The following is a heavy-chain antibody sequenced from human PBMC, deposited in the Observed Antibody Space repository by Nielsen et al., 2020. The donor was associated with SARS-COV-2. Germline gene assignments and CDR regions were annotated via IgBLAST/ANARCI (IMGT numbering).Heavy chain of an antibody. CDR3: ARASLDEGDYGPTTYYPDY. CDR2: ISRSGDST. CDR1: GFTFSSYG. J-gene: IGHJ4*02. Sequence: GGSLRLSCAASGFTFSSYGMHWVRQAPGKGLEWVSAISRSGDSTYYADSVKGRFTISRDNSKNTLYLQMNSLRAEDTAVYYCARASLDEGDYGPTTYYPDYWGQGTLVTVSS. V-gene: IGHV3-23*01. D-gene: IGHD4-17*01.